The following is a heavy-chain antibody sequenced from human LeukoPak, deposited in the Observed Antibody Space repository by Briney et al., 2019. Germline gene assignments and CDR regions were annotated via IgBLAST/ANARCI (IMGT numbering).Heavy chain of an antibody. CDR3: ARVWDYYDSSGYYGY. Sequence: GASVTVSFKASGYTFTVYYMHWVRQAPGQGLEWMGWINPNSGGTNYSQKFQGRVTMTRDTSISTAYMELSRLRSDDTAVYYCARVWDYYDSSGYYGYWGQGTLVTVSS. CDR2: INPNSGGT. CDR1: GYTFTVYY. D-gene: IGHD3-22*01. V-gene: IGHV1-2*02. J-gene: IGHJ4*02.